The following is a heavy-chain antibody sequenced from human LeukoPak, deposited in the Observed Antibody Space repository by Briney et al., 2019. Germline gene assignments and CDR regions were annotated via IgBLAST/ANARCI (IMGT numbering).Heavy chain of an antibody. Sequence: PSETLSLTCTVSGRSLSNNNYYWAWIRQPPGKGLECIGSIYYSGSPYYNPSLKSRVTISVDTSKNQFSLRLSSVTAADTAVYYCATWRTAKTGFDYWGQGTLVTVSS. CDR2: IYYSGSP. CDR3: ATWRTAKTGFDY. J-gene: IGHJ4*02. D-gene: IGHD1-1*01. V-gene: IGHV4-39*01. CDR1: GRSLSNNNYY.